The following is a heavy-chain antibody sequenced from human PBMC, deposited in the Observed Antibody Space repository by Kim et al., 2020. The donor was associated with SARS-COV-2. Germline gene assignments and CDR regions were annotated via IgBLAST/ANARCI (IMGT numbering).Heavy chain of an antibody. CDR1: GFSFSTSE. CDR3: ARYLDIVPFDA. J-gene: IGHJ5*02. CDR2: ISYDRNRM. Sequence: GGSLRLSCEASGFSFSTSEMHWVRQAPGKTLEWVSYISYDRNRMGYADAVKGRCTISRDNARNSMFLQMNSLRVEDTAVYYCARYLDIVPFDAWGQGALVTVSS. D-gene: IGHD2-2*03. V-gene: IGHV3-48*03.